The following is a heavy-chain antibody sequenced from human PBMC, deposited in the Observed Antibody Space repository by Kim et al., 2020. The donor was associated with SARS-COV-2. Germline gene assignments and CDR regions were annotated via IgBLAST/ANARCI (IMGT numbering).Heavy chain of an antibody. V-gene: IGHV1-69*01. CDR3: AREWQLVLDF. CDR2: GTT. D-gene: IGHD6-6*01. J-gene: IGHJ4*02. Sequence: GTTNYAPRFKGRVTITADESTNTDYMELSSLKSDDTAVYYCAREWQLVLDFWGQRSLVTVSS.